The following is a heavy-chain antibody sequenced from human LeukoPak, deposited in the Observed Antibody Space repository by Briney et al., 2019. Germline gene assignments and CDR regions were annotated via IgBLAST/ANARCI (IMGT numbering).Heavy chain of an antibody. Sequence: ESAPTLVKPTQTLTLTCTSSGFSLSTSGLGVGWIRQPPAKALKWLSLIYWDDDKRHSPTLKSRLTITNDTSKNQVVLTMTNMDPVDTATYYCAHSTAAGTSYWFDPWGQGTLVTVSS. J-gene: IGHJ5*02. D-gene: IGHD6-13*01. CDR1: GFSLSTSGLG. CDR3: AHSTAAGTSYWFDP. CDR2: IYWDDDK. V-gene: IGHV2-5*02.